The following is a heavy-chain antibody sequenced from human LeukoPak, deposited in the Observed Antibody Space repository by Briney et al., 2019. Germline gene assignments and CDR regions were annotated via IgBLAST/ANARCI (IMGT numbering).Heavy chain of an antibody. J-gene: IGHJ4*02. Sequence: PSETLSLTCVVSGGSISSTTHYWGWIRQAPGEGLEYIGSIYFSGTTYYNPFLKSRVTISVDTSKNQFSLTLSSVTAADTAVYYCARDRSYYDSGSYGGVFDYWGQGTLVTVSS. CDR2: IYFSGTT. CDR3: ARDRSYYDSGSYGGVFDY. CDR1: GGSISSTTHY. V-gene: IGHV4-39*07. D-gene: IGHD3-10*01.